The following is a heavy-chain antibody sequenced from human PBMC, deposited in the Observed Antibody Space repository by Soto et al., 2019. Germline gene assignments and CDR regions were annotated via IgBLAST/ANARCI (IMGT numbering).Heavy chain of an antibody. Sequence: QVQLVQSGTEVKKPGASVNVSCQAFGYTFTRYGFSWVRQVPGQGREGLGWISAFNGDTQYSQTMKGRLTVTTDTATTTVHMELRSLTPADTDVYYCAREAGWQRMVPYDWGQGTLVSVS. J-gene: IGHJ4*02. CDR2: ISAFNGDT. CDR3: AREAGWQRMVPYD. CDR1: GYTFTRYG. D-gene: IGHD6-25*01. V-gene: IGHV1-18*04.